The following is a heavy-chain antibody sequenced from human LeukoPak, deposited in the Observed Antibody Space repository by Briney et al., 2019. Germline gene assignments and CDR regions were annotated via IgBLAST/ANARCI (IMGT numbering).Heavy chain of an antibody. CDR3: ARVVGYDFWSGYYNAYNWFDP. CDR1: DGSFSGYY. CDR2: INHSGST. D-gene: IGHD3-3*01. V-gene: IGHV4-34*01. Sequence: SETLSLTCAVYDGSFSGYYWSWIRQPLGKGLEWIGEINHSGSTNYNPSLKSRVTISVDTSKNQFSLKLSSVTAADTAVYYCARVVGYDFWSGYYNAYNWFDPWGQGTLVTVSS. J-gene: IGHJ5*02.